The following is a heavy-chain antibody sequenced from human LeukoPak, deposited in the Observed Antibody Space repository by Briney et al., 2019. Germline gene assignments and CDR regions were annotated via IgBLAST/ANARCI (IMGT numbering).Heavy chain of an antibody. CDR3: AELGITMVGGV. V-gene: IGHV3-48*04. CDR2: ISSSGSTI. D-gene: IGHD3-10*02. J-gene: IGHJ6*04. CDR1: GFTFSSYS. Sequence: GGSLRLSCAASGFTFSSYSMNWVRQAPGKGLEWVSYISSSGSTIYYADSVKGRFTISRDNAKNSLYLQMNSLRAEDTAVYYCAELGITMVGGVWGKGTTVTISS.